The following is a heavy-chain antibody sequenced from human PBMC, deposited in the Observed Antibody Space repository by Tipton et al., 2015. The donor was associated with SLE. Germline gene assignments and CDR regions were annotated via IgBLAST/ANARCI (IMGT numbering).Heavy chain of an antibody. CDR2: INHSGST. J-gene: IGHJ4*02. CDR3: ARDDY. CDR1: GGSISSYY. V-gene: IGHV4-34*01. Sequence: LRLSCTVSGGSISSYYWSWIRQPPGKGLEWIGEINHSGSTNYNPSLKSRVTISVDTSKNQFSLKLSSATAADTAVYYCARDDYWGQGTLVTVSS.